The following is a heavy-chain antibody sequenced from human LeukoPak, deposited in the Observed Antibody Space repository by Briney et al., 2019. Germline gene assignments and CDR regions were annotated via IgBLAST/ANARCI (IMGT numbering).Heavy chain of an antibody. CDR2: INPNGGGT. V-gene: IGHV1-46*01. J-gene: IGHJ4*02. CDR1: GYTFTSYY. CDR3: ATDRGGSYFFHY. D-gene: IGHD1-26*01. Sequence: GASVKVSCKTSGYTFTSYYMHWMRQAPGQGLEWVGMINPNGGGTSSAQKFQGRVTMTEDTSTDTAYMELSSLRSEDTAVYYCATDRGGSYFFHYWGQGTLVTVSS.